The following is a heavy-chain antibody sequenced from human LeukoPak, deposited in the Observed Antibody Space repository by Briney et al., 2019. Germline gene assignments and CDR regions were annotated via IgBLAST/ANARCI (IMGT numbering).Heavy chain of an antibody. Sequence: PGGSLRLSCVASGFTFSSYSMNWVRKAQGKGLDWISGINSDSSAIYYADSVKGRFTISRDNAKNSLYLQMNSLRAEDTAVYYCARSYTGYDLWGQGTLVTVSS. CDR2: INSDSSAI. CDR3: ARSYTGYDL. CDR1: GFTFSSYS. J-gene: IGHJ4*02. V-gene: IGHV3-48*01. D-gene: IGHD5-12*01.